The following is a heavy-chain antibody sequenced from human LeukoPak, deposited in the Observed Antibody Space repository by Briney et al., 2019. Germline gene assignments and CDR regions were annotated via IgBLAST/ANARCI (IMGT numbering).Heavy chain of an antibody. J-gene: IGHJ6*03. Sequence: ASVKVSCMASGYTFTSYDINWVRQATGQGLEWMGWMNPNSGNTDYAQKLQGRVTMTTDTSTSTAYMELRSLRSDDTAVYYCARGTGAMVRGVIRVGYMDVWGKGTTVTVSS. CDR1: GYTFTSYD. V-gene: IGHV1-8*01. CDR2: MNPNSGNT. CDR3: ARGTGAMVRGVIRVGYMDV. D-gene: IGHD3-10*01.